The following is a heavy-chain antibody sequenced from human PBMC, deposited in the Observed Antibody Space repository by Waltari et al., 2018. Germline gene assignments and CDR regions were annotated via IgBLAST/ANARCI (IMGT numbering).Heavy chain of an antibody. CDR3: AGGWFH. CDR2: IHWDDEK. D-gene: IGHD3-3*01. CDR1: GLSFTPTGVA. J-gene: IGHJ5*01. V-gene: IGHV2-5*02. Sequence: QITLTESGPTLVKPTQTLTLTCTVSGLSFTPTGVAVRWTRQPPGKALEWRALIHWDDEKWYSPSLKSRLTITKDASRKQVVRTRTNVDPVDTATYYWAGGWFH.